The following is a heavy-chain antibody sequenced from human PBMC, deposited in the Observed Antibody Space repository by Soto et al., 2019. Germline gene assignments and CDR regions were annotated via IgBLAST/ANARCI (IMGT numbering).Heavy chain of an antibody. V-gene: IGHV1-8*01. CDR2: MNPNSGNT. CDR1: GYTFTSYD. Sequence: ASVKVSCKASGYTFTSYDINWVRQATGQGLEWMGWMNPNSGNTGYAQKFQGRVTMTRNTSISTAYMELSSLRSEDTAVYYCAGQTTYSSGAFDIWGQGTMVTVSS. CDR3: AGQTTYSSGAFDI. J-gene: IGHJ3*02. D-gene: IGHD6-25*01.